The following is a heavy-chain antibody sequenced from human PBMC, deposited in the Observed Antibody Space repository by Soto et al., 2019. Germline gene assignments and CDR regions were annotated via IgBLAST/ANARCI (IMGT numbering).Heavy chain of an antibody. CDR2: ISNGGST. Sequence: SETLSLTFTVSGGSITNDYWSWIRQPPGKGLECLGYISNGGSTHSNPSLKSRVTISLDTSKNQFSLKLTSVTAADTAVYYGATHTFGANSYFDSWGQGALV. J-gene: IGHJ4*02. CDR1: GGSITNDY. V-gene: IGHV4-59*08. CDR3: ATHTFGANSYFDS. D-gene: IGHD3-10*01.